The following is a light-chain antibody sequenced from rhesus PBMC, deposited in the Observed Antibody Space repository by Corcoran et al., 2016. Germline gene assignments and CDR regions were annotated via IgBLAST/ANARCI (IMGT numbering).Light chain of an antibody. CDR2: SAS. CDR1: QSFSSS. J-gene: IGKJ3*01. Sequence: DIQMTQSPSSLSASVGDTVTITCRASQSFSSSLAWYPQKPGKAPKLLIYSASSLQSGVPSRFSGSKSGTDVTLTISSLQPEDIASYYCQQYYSYPFTFGPGTKLDIK. CDR3: QQYYSYPFT. V-gene: IGKV1-46*01.